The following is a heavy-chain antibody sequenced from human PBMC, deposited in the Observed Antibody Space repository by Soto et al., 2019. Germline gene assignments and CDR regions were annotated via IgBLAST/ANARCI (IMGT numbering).Heavy chain of an antibody. CDR2: ISIDGSNI. Sequence: PGGSLRLSCTASGFTFSDYWMHWVRQSPGGGLVWVSRISIDGSNIAYADSVKGRFTISRDNAENTLYLQLNSLRGEDTAVYYCVRDYGGASGRVYDGFDLWGQGTMVTVSS. CDR3: VRDYGGASGRVYDGFDL. J-gene: IGHJ3*01. D-gene: IGHD4-17*01. CDR1: GFTFSDYW. V-gene: IGHV3-74*01.